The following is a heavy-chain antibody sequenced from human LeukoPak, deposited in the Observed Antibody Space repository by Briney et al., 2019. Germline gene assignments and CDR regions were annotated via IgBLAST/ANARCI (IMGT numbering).Heavy chain of an antibody. Sequence: ASVKVSFKASGYTFTTYDINWVRQATGQGLEWMGCMNPNSGHTDYAQKVQGRVTITRNTSITTAYMELTSLRFEDTAVYYCSSGIWFGESQAIYWGKGTLVTVSS. CDR1: GYTFTTYD. J-gene: IGHJ4*02. CDR2: MNPNSGHT. CDR3: SSGIWFGESQAIY. D-gene: IGHD3-10*01. V-gene: IGHV1-8*03.